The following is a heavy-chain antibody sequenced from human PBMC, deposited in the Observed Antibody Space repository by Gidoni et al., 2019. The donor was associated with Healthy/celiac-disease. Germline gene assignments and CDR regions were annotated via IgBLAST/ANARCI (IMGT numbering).Heavy chain of an antibody. CDR1: GGSITLGGSY. CDR2: IYYSGST. V-gene: IGHV4-31*03. CDR3: ARQYCSGGSCYAYDAFDI. J-gene: IGHJ3*02. D-gene: IGHD2-15*01. Sequence: QVQLQESGPGLVKPSQPLSLPCPVSGGSITLGGSYWSWIRQHPGKGLEWIGYIYYSGSTYYNPSLKSRVTISVDTSKNQFSLKLSSVTAADTAVYYCARQYCSGGSCYAYDAFDIWGQGTMVTVSS.